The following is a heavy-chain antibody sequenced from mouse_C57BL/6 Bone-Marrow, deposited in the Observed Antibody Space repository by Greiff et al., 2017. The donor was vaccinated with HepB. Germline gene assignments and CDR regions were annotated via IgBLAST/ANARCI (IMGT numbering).Heavy chain of an antibody. V-gene: IGHV10-1*01. D-gene: IGHD2-1*01. CDR2: IRSKSNNYAT. CDR1: GFSFNTYA. Sequence: EVQLQESGGGLVQPKGSLKLSCAASGFSFNTYAMNWVRQAPGKGLEWVARIRSKSNNYATYYADSVKDRFTISRDDSESMLYLQMNNLKTEDTAMYYCVRGNYDAMDYWGQGTSVTVSS. J-gene: IGHJ4*01. CDR3: VRGNYDAMDY.